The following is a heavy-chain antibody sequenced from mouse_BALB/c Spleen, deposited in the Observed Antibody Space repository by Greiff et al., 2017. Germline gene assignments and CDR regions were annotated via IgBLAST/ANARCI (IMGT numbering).Heavy chain of an antibody. CDR1: GFTFSDYY. Sequence: EVQLVESGGGLVKPGGSLKLSCAASGFTFSDYYMYWVRQTPEKRLEWVATISDGGSYTYYPDSVKGRFTISRDNAKNNLYLQMSSLKSEDTAMYYCARDHGYYGNYDAMDYWGQGTSVTVSS. D-gene: IGHD2-1*01. J-gene: IGHJ4*01. V-gene: IGHV5-4*02. CDR3: ARDHGYYGNYDAMDY. CDR2: ISDGGSYT.